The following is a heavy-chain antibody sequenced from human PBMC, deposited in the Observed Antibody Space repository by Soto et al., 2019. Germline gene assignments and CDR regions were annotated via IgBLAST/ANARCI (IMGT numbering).Heavy chain of an antibody. Sequence: SETLSLTCAVYGESFSGYYWSWIRQPPGKGLEWIGEINHSGSTNYNPSLKSRVTLSVDTSKNQFSLKLSSVTAADTAGYHCARGKGDYWVQGTLVTVSS. J-gene: IGHJ4*02. CDR1: GESFSGYY. V-gene: IGHV4-34*01. CDR3: ARGKGDY. CDR2: INHSGST.